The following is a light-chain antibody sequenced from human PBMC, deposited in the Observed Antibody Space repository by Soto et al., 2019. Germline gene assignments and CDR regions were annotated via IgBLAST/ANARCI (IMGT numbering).Light chain of an antibody. CDR2: GAS. CDR3: QEYSSYST. V-gene: IGKV3-15*01. J-gene: IGKJ4*01. CDR1: QSVSSN. Sequence: EIVMTQSPATLSVSPGERATLSCRASQSVSSNLAWYQQKPGQAPRLLIYGASGMATGIPARFSGSGSGTEFTLTISSLQSEDFAVYYCQEYSSYSTFGGGTKVEIK.